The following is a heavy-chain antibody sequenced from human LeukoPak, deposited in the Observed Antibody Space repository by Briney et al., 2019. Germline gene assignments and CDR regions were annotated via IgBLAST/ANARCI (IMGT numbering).Heavy chain of an antibody. Sequence: SETLSLTCTVSGGSITSYYWSWIRQPPGKGLEWIGYIYYSGSTNYNPSLKSRVTISVDTSKNHFSLKLSSVTAADTAVYYCARGGLVHPSYYYGMDVWGQGTTVTVSS. D-gene: IGHD2-8*02. J-gene: IGHJ6*02. CDR2: IYYSGST. CDR1: GGSITSYY. V-gene: IGHV4-59*12. CDR3: ARGGLVHPSYYYGMDV.